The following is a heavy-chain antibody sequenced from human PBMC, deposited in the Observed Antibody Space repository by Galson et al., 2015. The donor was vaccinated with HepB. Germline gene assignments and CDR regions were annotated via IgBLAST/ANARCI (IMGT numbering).Heavy chain of an antibody. J-gene: IGHJ5*02. V-gene: IGHV1-69*04. CDR1: GGTFSSYT. D-gene: IGHD6-13*01. CDR3: AREWLEAAAGTGGHWFDP. Sequence: SVKVSCKASGGTFSSYTISWVRQAPGQGLEWMGRIIPILGIANYAQKFQGRVTITADKSTSTAYMELSSLRSEDTAVYYCAREWLEAAAGTGGHWFDPWGQGTLVTVSS. CDR2: IIPILGIA.